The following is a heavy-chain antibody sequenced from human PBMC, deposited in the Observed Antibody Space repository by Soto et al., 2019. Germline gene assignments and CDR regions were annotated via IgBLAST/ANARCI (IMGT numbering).Heavy chain of an antibody. CDR2: IYSSGSA. D-gene: IGHD6-19*01. Sequence: XETLYITCTVSGDSVSSGGYYWSWIRQPPGKGLEWIGYIYSSGSANYNPSLKSRVTISRDTSKNQISLKVASVTAADTAGYYCARGFSSVSMDAWGQGTTVTVSS. V-gene: IGHV4-61*08. CDR3: ARGFSSVSMDA. J-gene: IGHJ6*02. CDR1: GDSVSSGGYY.